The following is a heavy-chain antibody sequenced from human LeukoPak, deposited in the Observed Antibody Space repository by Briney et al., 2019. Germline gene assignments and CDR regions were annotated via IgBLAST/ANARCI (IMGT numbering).Heavy chain of an antibody. D-gene: IGHD4-17*01. J-gene: IGHJ4*02. Sequence: GGSLRLSCAASGFTFSSYWMSWVRQAPGKGLEWVANIKQDGSEKYYVDSVKGRFTISRDNAKNSLYLQMNSMRTEDTAVYYCARVAPDDYGDYVRDYWGQGTLVTVSS. CDR2: IKQDGSEK. V-gene: IGHV3-7*01. CDR3: ARVAPDDYGDYVRDY. CDR1: GFTFSSYW.